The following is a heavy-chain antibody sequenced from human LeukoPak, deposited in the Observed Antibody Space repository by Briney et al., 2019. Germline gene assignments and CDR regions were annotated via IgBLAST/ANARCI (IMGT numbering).Heavy chain of an antibody. CDR2: INPNSGGT. J-gene: IGHJ4*02. Sequence: ASVKVSCKASGYTFTGYYMHWVRQAPGQGLEWMGWINPNSGGTNYAQKLQGRVTMTTDTSTSTAYMELRSLRSDDTAVYYCARGFMVTQYFDYWGQGTLVTVSS. CDR1: GYTFTGYY. CDR3: ARGFMVTQYFDY. D-gene: IGHD4-23*01. V-gene: IGHV1-2*02.